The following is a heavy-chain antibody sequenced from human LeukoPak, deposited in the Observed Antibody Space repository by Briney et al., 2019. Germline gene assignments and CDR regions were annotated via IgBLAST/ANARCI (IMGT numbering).Heavy chain of an antibody. Sequence: PGGSLRLSCEASGFTFSRFAMSWVRQAPGKGLEWVSSISGSDRTTYYADSVKGRFTISRDNPKNILYLQMNSLRADDTALYYCAKDGNYLDSSGYLIPFDDWGLGTLVTVSS. CDR3: AKDGNYLDSSGYLIPFDD. D-gene: IGHD3-22*01. V-gene: IGHV3-23*01. CDR1: GFTFSRFA. CDR2: ISGSDRTT. J-gene: IGHJ4*02.